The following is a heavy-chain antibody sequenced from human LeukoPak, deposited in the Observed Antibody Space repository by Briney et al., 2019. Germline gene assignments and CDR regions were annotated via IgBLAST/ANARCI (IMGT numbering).Heavy chain of an antibody. CDR1: GGSFSSSSYY. J-gene: IGHJ4*02. CDR3: VRSPKFVHFDH. Sequence: PSEALSLTCTVSGGSFSSSSYYWVWPRQPPGGELEWFGSINYRGNTYYNPPVKSRVTISVVTSKNQVSLKVTSVTAADTALSYCVRSPKFVHFDHWGQGTLVTVSS. D-gene: IGHD3-10*02. V-gene: IGHV4-39*07. CDR2: INYRGNT.